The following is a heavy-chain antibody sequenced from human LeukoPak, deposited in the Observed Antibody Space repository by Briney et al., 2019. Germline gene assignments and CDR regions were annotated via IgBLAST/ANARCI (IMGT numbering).Heavy chain of an antibody. CDR2: ISAYNGNT. D-gene: IGHD5-24*01. J-gene: IGHJ4*02. V-gene: IGHV1-18*01. CDR3: ARVLERWLQLVDY. Sequence: ASVKLSCKASGYTFTSYGISWVREAPGQRLEWMGWISAYNGNTNYAQKLQDRVTMTTDTSTSTAYMELRSLRADDTAVYYCARVLERWLQLVDYWGEGTLVTVSS. CDR1: GYTFTSYG.